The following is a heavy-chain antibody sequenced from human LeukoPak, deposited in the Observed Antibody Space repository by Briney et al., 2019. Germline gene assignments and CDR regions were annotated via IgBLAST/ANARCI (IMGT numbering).Heavy chain of an antibody. CDR1: GGSISSSSYY. V-gene: IGHV4-39*01. Sequence: PSETLSLTCTVSGGSISSSSYYWGWIRQPPGKGLEWIGSIYYSGNTYYNPSLKSRVTISVDTSKNQFSLKLSSLTAADTALYYCARGYYDVLTGHPKNFHYWDQGTLVTVSS. CDR3: ARGYYDVLTGHPKNFHY. D-gene: IGHD3-9*01. J-gene: IGHJ4*02. CDR2: IYYSGNT.